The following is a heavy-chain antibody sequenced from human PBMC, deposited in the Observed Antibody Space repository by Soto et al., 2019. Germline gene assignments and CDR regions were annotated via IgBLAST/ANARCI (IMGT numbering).Heavy chain of an antibody. CDR1: GGSFSGYY. Sequence: QVQLQQWGAGLLKPSETLSLTCAVYGGSFSGYYWSWIRQPQGKGLEWIGEINHSGSTNYNPSLKSLATISVDTSKNQFTLKLSSVTAADTAVYYCARRDGYNSDYWGQGTLVTVSS. V-gene: IGHV4-34*01. D-gene: IGHD5-12*01. J-gene: IGHJ4*02. CDR2: INHSGST. CDR3: ARRDGYNSDY.